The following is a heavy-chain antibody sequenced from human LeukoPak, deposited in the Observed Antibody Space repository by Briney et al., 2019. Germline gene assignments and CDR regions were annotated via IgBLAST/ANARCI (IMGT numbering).Heavy chain of an antibody. CDR1: GGSLSSADYY. CDR2: IFYSGST. Sequence: SETLSLTCSVSGGSLSSADYYWSWIRQPPGKGLEWIGYIFYSGSTDYNPSLKSRVTISVDTSKNQFSLRLTSVTAADTDVYYCARLKPYSSTSAYYFDYWGQGTLVTVSS. V-gene: IGHV4-30-4*01. J-gene: IGHJ4*02. CDR3: ARLKPYSSTSAYYFDY. D-gene: IGHD6-13*01.